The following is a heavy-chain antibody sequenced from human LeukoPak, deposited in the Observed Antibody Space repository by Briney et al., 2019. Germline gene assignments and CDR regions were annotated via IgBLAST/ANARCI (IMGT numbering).Heavy chain of an antibody. D-gene: IGHD3-22*01. CDR2: IYYSGST. Sequence: SETLSLTCTVSGGSISSYYWSWIRQPPGKGLEWIGYIYYSGSTNYIPSLKSRVTISVDTSKNQFSLKLSSVTAADTAVYYCARVGYDSSGYFYYFDCWGQGTLVTVSS. CDR3: ARVGYDSSGYFYYFDC. CDR1: GGSISSYY. J-gene: IGHJ4*02. V-gene: IGHV4-59*01.